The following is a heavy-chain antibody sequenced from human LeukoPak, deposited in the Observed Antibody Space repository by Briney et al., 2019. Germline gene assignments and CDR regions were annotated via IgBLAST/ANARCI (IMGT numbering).Heavy chain of an antibody. CDR3: ARGGDPRRIAAAGLDLFDP. D-gene: IGHD6-13*01. CDR1: GYTFTGYY. Sequence: ASVKVSCKASGYTFTGYYMHWVRQAPGQGLEWMGWMNPNSGNTGYAQKFQGRVTMTRNTSISTAYMELSSLRSEDTAVYYCARGGDPRRIAAAGLDLFDPWGQGTLVTVSS. J-gene: IGHJ5*02. CDR2: MNPNSGNT. V-gene: IGHV1-8*02.